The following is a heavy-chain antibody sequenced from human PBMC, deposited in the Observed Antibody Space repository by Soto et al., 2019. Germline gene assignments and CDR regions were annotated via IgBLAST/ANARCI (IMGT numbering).Heavy chain of an antibody. CDR1: GGSISSGGYY. CDR3: AREDYAEGGWFDP. CDR2: IYYSGST. V-gene: IGHV4-31*03. D-gene: IGHD4-17*01. J-gene: IGHJ5*02. Sequence: QVQLQESGPGLVKPSQTLSLTCTVSGGSISSGGYYWSWIRQHPGKGLEWIGYIYYSGSTYYNPSLKSRVTISVDTSKSQFSLKLSSVTAADTAVYYCAREDYAEGGWFDPWGQGTLVTVSS.